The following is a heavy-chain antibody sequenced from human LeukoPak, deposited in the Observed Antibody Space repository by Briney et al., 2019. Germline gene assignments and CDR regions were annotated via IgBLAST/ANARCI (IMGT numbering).Heavy chain of an antibody. D-gene: IGHD5/OR15-5a*01. CDR1: GFTFSSYS. V-gene: IGHV3-21*04. Sequence: GGSLRLSCAASGFTFSSYSMNWVRQAPGKGLEWVSSISSSSSYIYYADSVKGRFTISRDNAKNSLYLQMNSLRAEDSAVYYCARSKIGGYYYSMDVWGQGTTVTVSS. J-gene: IGHJ6*02. CDR2: ISSSSSYI. CDR3: ARSKIGGYYYSMDV.